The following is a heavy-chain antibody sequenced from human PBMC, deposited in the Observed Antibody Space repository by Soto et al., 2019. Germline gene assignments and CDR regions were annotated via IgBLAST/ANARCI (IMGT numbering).Heavy chain of an antibody. CDR2: IYPGDSDT. Sequence: PGESLKISCKGSGYSFTSYWIGWVRQMPGKGLEWMGIIYPGDSDTRYSPSFQGQVTISADKSISTAYLQWSSLKASDTAMYYCARSPHSGYDSDYYYYYGMDVWGQGTTVTVSS. CDR1: GYSFTSYW. D-gene: IGHD5-12*01. CDR3: ARSPHSGYDSDYYYYYGMDV. V-gene: IGHV5-51*01. J-gene: IGHJ6*02.